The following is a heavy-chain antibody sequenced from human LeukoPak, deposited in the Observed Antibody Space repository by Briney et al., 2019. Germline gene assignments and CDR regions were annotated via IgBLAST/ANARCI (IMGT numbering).Heavy chain of an antibody. J-gene: IGHJ4*02. D-gene: IGHD3-22*01. CDR2: ISSSSSYI. CDR3: ARLTYYYDSSGLGQDY. CDR1: GFTFSSYS. V-gene: IGHV3-21*01. Sequence: PGGSLRLSCAASGFTFSSYSMNWVRQAPGKGLEWVSSISSSSSYIYYADSVKGRFTISRDNAKNSLYLQMNSLRAEDTAVYYCARLTYYYDSSGLGQDYWGQGTLVTVPS.